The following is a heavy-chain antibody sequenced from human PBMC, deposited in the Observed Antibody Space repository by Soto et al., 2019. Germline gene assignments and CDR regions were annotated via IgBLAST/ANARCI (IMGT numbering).Heavy chain of an antibody. J-gene: IGHJ4*02. V-gene: IGHV4-59*01. CDR3: ASNREYYDNSGIFDY. CDR2: IYYSGST. D-gene: IGHD3-22*01. Sequence: PSETLSLTCTVSGGSISSYYWSWIRQPPGKGLEWIGYIYYSGSTNYNPSLKSRVTISVDTSKNQFSLKLSSVTAADTAVYYCASNREYYDNSGIFDYWGQGTLVTVSS. CDR1: GGSISSYY.